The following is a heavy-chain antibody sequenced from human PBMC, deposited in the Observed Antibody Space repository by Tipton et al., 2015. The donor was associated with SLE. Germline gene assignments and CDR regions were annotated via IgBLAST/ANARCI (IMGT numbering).Heavy chain of an antibody. CDR2: IYPDDSDT. CDR3: ARHDGGAHVTGYLDY. CDR1: GYAFASYW. Sequence: QSGPEVKKPGESLKISCKGSGYAFASYWIGWVRQMPGKGLEWMGIIYPDDSDTRYSPSFQGQVTISADKSISTAYLLWSSLKASDTAMYYCARHDGGAHVTGYLDYWGRGTLVTVSS. D-gene: IGHD3-16*01. J-gene: IGHJ4*02. V-gene: IGHV5-51*01.